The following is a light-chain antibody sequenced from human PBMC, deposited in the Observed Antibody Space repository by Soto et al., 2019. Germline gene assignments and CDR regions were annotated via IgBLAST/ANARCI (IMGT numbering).Light chain of an antibody. CDR1: SGHSSYI. CDR2: LEGSGSY. CDR3: ETWDINTHGV. V-gene: IGLV4-60*02. J-gene: IGLJ3*02. Sequence: QSVLTQSSSASASLGSSVKLNCTLNSGHSSYIIAWHQQQPGKAPRYLMKLEGSGSYNKGSGVPDRFSGSSSGADRYLTISNLQFEDEADYYCETWDINTHGVFGGGTKVTVL.